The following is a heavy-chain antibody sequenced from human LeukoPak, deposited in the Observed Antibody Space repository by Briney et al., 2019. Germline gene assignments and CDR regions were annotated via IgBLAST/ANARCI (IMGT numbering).Heavy chain of an antibody. D-gene: IGHD1-1*01. Sequence: GGSLRFSCAASGFTFSNDGMHWVRQAPGKGLEWVTLISYDGSDKYYADSVKGRFTISRDNSKNTLYLQMNSLRAEDTAVYYCAKDRSGIAPGTMDNWGQGTLVTVSS. V-gene: IGHV3-30*18. CDR3: AKDRSGIAPGTMDN. CDR1: GFTFSNDG. CDR2: ISYDGSDK. J-gene: IGHJ4*02.